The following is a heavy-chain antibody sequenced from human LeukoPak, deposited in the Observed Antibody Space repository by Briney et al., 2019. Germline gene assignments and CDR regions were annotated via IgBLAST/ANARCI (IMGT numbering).Heavy chain of an antibody. D-gene: IGHD3-22*01. CDR2: IIPTLYIV. J-gene: IGHJ4*02. V-gene: IGHV1-69*04. Sequence: GASVKVSCKASGGTFSSYAISWVRQAPGHGLEWMGRIIPTLYIVKYAQKFQGRVTITADKSTSTAYMELSSLRSEDTAVYYCARGHSNYYDSSGYYDDYWGQGTLVTVSS. CDR1: GGTFSSYA. CDR3: ARGHSNYYDSSGYYDDY.